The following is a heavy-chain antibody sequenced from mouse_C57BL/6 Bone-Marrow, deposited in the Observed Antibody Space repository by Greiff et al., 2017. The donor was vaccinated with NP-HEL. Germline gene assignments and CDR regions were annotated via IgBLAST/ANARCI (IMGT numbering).Heavy chain of an antibody. CDR1: GYTFTSYW. CDR3: ARRRYYYGSSGRYFDV. V-gene: IGHV1-69*01. D-gene: IGHD1-1*01. Sequence: VQLQQPGAELVMPGASVKLSCKASGYTFTSYWMHWVKQRPGQGLEWIGEIDPSDSYTNYNQKFKGKSTLTVDKSSSTAYMQLSSLTSEDSAVYYCARRRYYYGSSGRYFDVWGTGTTVTVSS. J-gene: IGHJ1*03. CDR2: IDPSDSYT.